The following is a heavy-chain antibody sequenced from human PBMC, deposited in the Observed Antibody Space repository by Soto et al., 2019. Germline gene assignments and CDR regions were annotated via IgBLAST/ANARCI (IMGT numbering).Heavy chain of an antibody. CDR1: GGSISNNNW. CDR3: ARFLPGFVGENEAFDF. V-gene: IGHV4-4*02. CDR2: IYHSGNT. D-gene: IGHD3-3*01. Sequence: QVQLQESGPGLVKPSGTLSLTCTVSGGSISNNNWWSWVRQTPEKGLEWIGQIYHSGNTNYNPSRKSRVSMSVDKSKNQFSLKMNSATAADTAVYYCARFLPGFVGENEAFDFWGHGTLVTVSS. J-gene: IGHJ4*01.